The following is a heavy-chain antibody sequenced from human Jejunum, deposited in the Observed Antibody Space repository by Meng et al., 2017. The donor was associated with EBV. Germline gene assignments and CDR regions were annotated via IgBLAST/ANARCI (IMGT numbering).Heavy chain of an antibody. Sequence: EVQRLELGGGLWQPGGSLRLSCVASGFTFSDYAMSWVRQAPRKGLEWVSTISNSGGNTHYADSVKGRFTISRDNSKNTLYLQMNSLRAEDTAVYYCTKDVGVVLFDYWGQGTLVTVSS. D-gene: IGHD2-8*01. CDR3: TKDVGVVLFDY. V-gene: IGHV3-23*01. CDR2: ISNSGGNT. CDR1: GFTFSDYA. J-gene: IGHJ4*02.